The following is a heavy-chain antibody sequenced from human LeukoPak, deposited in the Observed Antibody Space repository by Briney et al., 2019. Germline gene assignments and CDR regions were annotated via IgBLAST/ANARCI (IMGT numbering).Heavy chain of an antibody. CDR3: ARAHQYYYGSGSSSYFDY. Sequence: SVKVSCKASGVTFSSYAISWVRQAPGQGLEWMGGTIPILGTANYAQKFQGRVTITADESTSTAYMELSSLRSEDTAVYYCARAHQYYYGSGSSSYFDYWGQGTLVTVSS. CDR1: GVTFSSYA. J-gene: IGHJ4*02. V-gene: IGHV1-69*01. CDR2: TIPILGTA. D-gene: IGHD3-10*01.